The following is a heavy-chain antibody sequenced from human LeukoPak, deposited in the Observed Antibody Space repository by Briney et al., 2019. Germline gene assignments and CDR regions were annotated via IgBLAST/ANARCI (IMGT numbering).Heavy chain of an antibody. CDR1: GGSISSYY. V-gene: IGHV4-59*01. D-gene: IGHD3-22*01. CDR3: AGGSGYYNWFDP. Sequence: PSETLSLTCTVSGGSISSYYWSWLRQPPGKGLEWFGYIYYSGSTNYNPSLKSRVTISVDTSKNQFSLKLSSVTAADTAVYYCAGGSGYYNWFDPWGQGTLVTVSS. CDR2: IYYSGST. J-gene: IGHJ5*02.